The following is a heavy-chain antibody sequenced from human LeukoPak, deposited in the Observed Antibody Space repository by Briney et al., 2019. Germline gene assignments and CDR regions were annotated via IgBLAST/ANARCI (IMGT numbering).Heavy chain of an antibody. Sequence: PGGSLRLSCAVSGFTFSSNGMAWVRQAPGKGLEWVSGISGSGGTTSYADSVKGRFTISRDNSKNTLYLQMNSLRAEDTAIYYCAKKYSGGWPPDFDYWGQGTLVTVSS. CDR1: GFTFSSNG. CDR2: ISGSGGTT. J-gene: IGHJ4*02. D-gene: IGHD6-19*01. CDR3: AKKYSGGWPPDFDY. V-gene: IGHV3-23*01.